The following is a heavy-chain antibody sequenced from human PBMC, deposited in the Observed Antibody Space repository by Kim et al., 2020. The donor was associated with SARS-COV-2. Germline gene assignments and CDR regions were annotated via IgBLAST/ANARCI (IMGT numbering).Heavy chain of an antibody. Sequence: SETLSLTCSVSGASITNDYWSWIRQPARKGLEWIGRVSPRGVADYNPSFKGRVSVSLDSSANQISLRLASVTAADTAIYYCARDHDSIPWSPLDFWGQG. D-gene: IGHD1-1*01. CDR1: GASITNDY. CDR3: ARDHDSIPWSPLDF. V-gene: IGHV4-4*07. CDR2: VSPRGVA. J-gene: IGHJ4*02.